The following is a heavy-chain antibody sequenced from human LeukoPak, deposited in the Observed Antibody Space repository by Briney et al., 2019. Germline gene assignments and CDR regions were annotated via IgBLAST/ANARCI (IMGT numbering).Heavy chain of an antibody. CDR1: GYTFTGYY. Sequence: ASVKVSCKASGYTFTGYYMHWVRQAPGRGLEWMGWINPNSGVTNYAQKFQGRVTMTRDTSISTAYMELSRLRSDDTAVYYCAIYDFWSGYYSAIPLDYWGQGTLVTVSS. V-gene: IGHV1-2*02. J-gene: IGHJ4*02. CDR3: AIYDFWSGYYSAIPLDY. D-gene: IGHD3-3*01. CDR2: INPNSGVT.